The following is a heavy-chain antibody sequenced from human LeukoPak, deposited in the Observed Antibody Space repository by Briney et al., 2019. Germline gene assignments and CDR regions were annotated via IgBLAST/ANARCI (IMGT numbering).Heavy chain of an antibody. J-gene: IGHJ4*02. D-gene: IGHD3-22*01. CDR1: GITLSNYG. Sequence: GGSLRLSCAVSGITLSNYGMSWVRQAPGKGLEWVAGLSGGGGGTTYADSVKGRFTISRDSAKNTFFLQMNSLRAEDTAVYFCAKRGVVIRVILVGFHKEAYYFDSWGQGALVTVSS. CDR3: AKRGVVIRVILVGFHKEAYYFDS. V-gene: IGHV3-23*01. CDR2: LSGGGGGT.